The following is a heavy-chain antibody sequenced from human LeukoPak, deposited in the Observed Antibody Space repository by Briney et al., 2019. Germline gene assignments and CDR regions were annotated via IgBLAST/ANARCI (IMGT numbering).Heavy chain of an antibody. J-gene: IGHJ6*03. V-gene: IGHV4-59*12. CDR3: ARVFDSGSQAYFYYMDV. Sequence: PSETLSLTCTVSGGSISSYYWSWIRQPPGKGLEWIGYIYYSGSTNYNPSPKSRVTISVDTSKNQFSLKLSSVTAADTAVYYCARVFDSGSQAYFYYMDVWGKGTTVTISS. D-gene: IGHD3-10*01. CDR1: GGSISSYY. CDR2: IYYSGST.